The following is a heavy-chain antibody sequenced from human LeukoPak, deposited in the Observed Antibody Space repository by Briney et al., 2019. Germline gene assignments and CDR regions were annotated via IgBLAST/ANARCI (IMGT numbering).Heavy chain of an antibody. J-gene: IGHJ4*02. V-gene: IGHV3-48*04. Sequence: GGSLRLSCAASGFTFTNYGMSWVRQAPGKGLEWVSYISSSGSTIYYADSVKGRITISRDNAKNSLYLQMNSLRAEDTAVYYCARVWYSGSYPVDYWGQGTLVTVSS. CDR3: ARVWYSGSYPVDY. D-gene: IGHD1-26*01. CDR2: ISSSGSTI. CDR1: GFTFTNYG.